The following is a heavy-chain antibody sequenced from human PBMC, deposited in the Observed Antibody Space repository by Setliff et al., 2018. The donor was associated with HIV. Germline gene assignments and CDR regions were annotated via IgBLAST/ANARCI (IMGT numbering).Heavy chain of an antibody. D-gene: IGHD2-2*01. Sequence: ASVKVSCKTSGGTFSSYAITWVRQAPGQGLEWMGGIIPIFGTANYAQKFQGRVTITADESTSTAYMELSSLRSEDTAVYYCARSEGRCSSVSCYVYYYYYMDVWGKGTTVTVSS. CDR1: GGTFSSYA. V-gene: IGHV1-69*13. J-gene: IGHJ6*03. CDR3: ARSEGRCSSVSCYVYYYYYMDV. CDR2: IIPIFGTA.